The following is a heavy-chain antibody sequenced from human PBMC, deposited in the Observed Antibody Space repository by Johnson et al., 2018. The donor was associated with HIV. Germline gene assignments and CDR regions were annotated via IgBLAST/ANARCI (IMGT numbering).Heavy chain of an antibody. V-gene: IGHV3-30*04. D-gene: IGHD1-26*01. J-gene: IGHJ3*02. CDR3: ARGGGSYYSGAFDI. Sequence: QVQLVESGGGVVQPGRSLRLSCAASGFTFSSYAMHWVRQAPGKGLEWVAVISYAGSDKYYADSVRGRFTISRDNAKNSLYLQMNSLGAEDTALYYCARGGGSYYSGAFDIWGQGTMVTVSS. CDR2: ISYAGSDK. CDR1: GFTFSSYA.